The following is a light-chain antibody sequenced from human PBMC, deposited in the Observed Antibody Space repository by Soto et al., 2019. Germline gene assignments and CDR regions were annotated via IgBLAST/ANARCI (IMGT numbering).Light chain of an antibody. J-gene: IGKJ4*01. CDR2: YAS. CDR3: QKYNGAPLT. CDR1: QGISIY. Sequence: DIQMTQSPSSLSASVGDRVTITCRASQGISIYLAWYQQKPGKVPELLIYYASTLQSGVPSRFSGSGSGTDFTLTISGLQPEDVATYYCQKYNGAPLTFGGGTKVEIK. V-gene: IGKV1-27*01.